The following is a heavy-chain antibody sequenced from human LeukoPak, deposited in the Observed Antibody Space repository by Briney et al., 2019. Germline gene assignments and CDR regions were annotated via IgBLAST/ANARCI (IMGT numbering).Heavy chain of an antibody. CDR2: ISGSGGST. Sequence: GGSLRLSCAASGFTFSSYAMSWVRQAPGKGLEWVSAISGSGGSTYYADSVKGPFTISRDNSKNTLYLQMNSLRAEDTAVYYCAKEDCSSTSCSLGRVDYWGQGTLVTVSS. CDR1: GFTFSSYA. J-gene: IGHJ4*02. D-gene: IGHD2-2*01. V-gene: IGHV3-23*01. CDR3: AKEDCSSTSCSLGRVDY.